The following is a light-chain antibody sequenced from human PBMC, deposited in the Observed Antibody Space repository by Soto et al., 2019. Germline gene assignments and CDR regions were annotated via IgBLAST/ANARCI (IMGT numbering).Light chain of an antibody. J-gene: IGKJ5*01. CDR2: DAS. V-gene: IGKV3-20*01. Sequence: IVLTQSPGTLSLSPGERATLSCRASQSVPRSYLAWYQQRPGQAPRPLIYDASSRATGIPDRFSGSESGTDFTLTISRLEPEDFAVYYCHQYAWSPLTFGQGTRLEIK. CDR3: HQYAWSPLT. CDR1: QSVPRSY.